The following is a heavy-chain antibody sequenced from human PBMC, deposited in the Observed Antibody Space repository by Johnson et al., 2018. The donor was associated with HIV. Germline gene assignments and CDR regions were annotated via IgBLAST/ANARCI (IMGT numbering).Heavy chain of an antibody. CDR3: ARANLSPFGGVNDAFDV. J-gene: IGHJ3*01. V-gene: IGHV3-33*01. Sequence: QVQLVESGGGVVQPGRSLRLSCAASGYTFSSYGMHWVRQAPGKELEWVAVTWYDGSNKYYADSVKGRITNSRDTSKNTLYLQMNSLRAEDTAVYYCARANLSPFGGVNDAFDVWGQGTMVTVSS. CDR1: GYTFSSYG. D-gene: IGHD3-16*01. CDR2: TWYDGSNK.